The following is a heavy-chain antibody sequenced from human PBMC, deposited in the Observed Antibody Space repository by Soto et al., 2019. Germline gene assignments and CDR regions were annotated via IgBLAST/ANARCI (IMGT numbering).Heavy chain of an antibody. CDR1: GCTFNNYG. CDR3: ARCYCSVGSCYTCWNFDL. J-gene: IGHJ2*01. CDR2: IGPYNGNT. Sequence: QVQLVQSGAEVKKPGASVKVSCKASGCTFNNYGISWVRQAPGQGLEWMGWIGPYNGNTDHAQNFQGRVTMTTDTSTNTAYMELRSLRSDDTALYYCARCYCSVGSCYTCWNFDLWVRGTLVTVSS. D-gene: IGHD2-15*01. V-gene: IGHV1-18*01.